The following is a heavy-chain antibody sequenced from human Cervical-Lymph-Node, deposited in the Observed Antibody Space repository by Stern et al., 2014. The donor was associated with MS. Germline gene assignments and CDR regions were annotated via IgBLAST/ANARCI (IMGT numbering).Heavy chain of an antibody. Sequence: QVQLQESGPGLVKPSETLSLTCTVSGGAVSAYHWTWFRQPPGKALEWIGYIEYSGSTTYNPSLKSRVSISLETSKNQLSLKRRSVTATDTAIYYCARKDGDYWGQGALVTVSS. CDR2: IEYSGST. J-gene: IGHJ4*02. CDR1: GGAVSAYH. CDR3: ARKDGDY. V-gene: IGHV4-59*02. D-gene: IGHD6-6*01.